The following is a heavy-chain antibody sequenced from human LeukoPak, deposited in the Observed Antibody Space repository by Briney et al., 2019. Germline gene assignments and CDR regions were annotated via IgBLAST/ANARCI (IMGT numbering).Heavy chain of an antibody. D-gene: IGHD3-22*01. J-gene: IGHJ4*02. CDR2: ISYDGSNK. CDR1: GFTFSSYG. CDR3: AGYDSSGYYFGY. Sequence: PGGSLRLSCAASGFTFSSYGMHWVRQAPGKGLEWVAVISYDGSNKYYADSVKGRFTISRDNSKNTLYLQMNSLRAEDTAVYYCAGYDSSGYYFGYWGQGTLVTVSS. V-gene: IGHV3-30*03.